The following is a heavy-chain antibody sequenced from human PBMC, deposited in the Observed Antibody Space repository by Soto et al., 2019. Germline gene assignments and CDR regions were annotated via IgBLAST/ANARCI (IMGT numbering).Heavy chain of an antibody. J-gene: IGHJ4*02. V-gene: IGHV3-23*01. CDR1: GFTFNNHA. CDR3: AKDHGDYGDYFDY. Sequence: PGGSLRLSCAASGFTFNNHAMNWVRQAPGKGLEWVSGISGSGSSTYYADSVKGRFTISRDNSKNTLYLQMNSLRAEDTAVYYCAKDHGDYGDYFDYWGQGALVTVSS. D-gene: IGHD4-17*01. CDR2: ISGSGSST.